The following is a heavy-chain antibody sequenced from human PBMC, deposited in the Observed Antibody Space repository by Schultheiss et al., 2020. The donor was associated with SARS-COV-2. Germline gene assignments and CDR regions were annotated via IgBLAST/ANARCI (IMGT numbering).Heavy chain of an antibody. Sequence: GGSLRLSCAASGFTFSSYAMSWVRQAPGKGLEWVAVISYDGSNKYYADSVKGRFTMSRDNSKNTLYLQMNSLRAEDTAVYYCARAQVARGWLQLGPSDYWGQGTLVTVSS. D-gene: IGHD5-24*01. J-gene: IGHJ4*02. CDR2: ISYDGSNK. CDR3: ARAQVARGWLQLGPSDY. CDR1: GFTFSSYA. V-gene: IGHV3-30-3*01.